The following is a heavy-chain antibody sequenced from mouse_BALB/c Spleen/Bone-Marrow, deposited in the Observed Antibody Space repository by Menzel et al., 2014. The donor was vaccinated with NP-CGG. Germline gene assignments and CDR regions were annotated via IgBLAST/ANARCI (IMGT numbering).Heavy chain of an antibody. CDR1: GFTFTDYY. CDR3: ARDMGLLRFDY. V-gene: IGHV7-3*02. Sequence: EVMLVESGGGLVQPGGSLRLSCATSGFTFTDYYMSWVRQPPGKALEWLGSIRNKANGYTTEYSASVKGRFTISRDNSQSILYLQMNTLRAEDSATYYCARDMGLLRFDYWGQGTTLTVSS. D-gene: IGHD1-1*01. CDR2: IRNKANGYTT. J-gene: IGHJ2*01.